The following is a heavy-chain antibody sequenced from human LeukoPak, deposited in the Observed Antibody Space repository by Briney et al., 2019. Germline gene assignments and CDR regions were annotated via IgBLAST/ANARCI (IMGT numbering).Heavy chain of an antibody. CDR3: AKGFSSSARFDD. D-gene: IGHD6-13*01. CDR1: GFTFNDYA. Sequence: SGRSLRLSCAASGFTFNDYAMHWVRQAPGKGLEWVSLISWDGDTTYYADSVKGRFTISRDNSRNSLSLQMSSLRPEDTALYYCAKGFSSSARFDDWGQGTLVTVSS. CDR2: ISWDGDTT. V-gene: IGHV3-43D*03. J-gene: IGHJ4*02.